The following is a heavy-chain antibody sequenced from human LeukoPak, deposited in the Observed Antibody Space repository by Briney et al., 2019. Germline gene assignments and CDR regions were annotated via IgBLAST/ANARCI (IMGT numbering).Heavy chain of an antibody. CDR2: IDWDDDK. V-gene: IGHV2-70*04. D-gene: IGHD4-23*01. CDR1: GFSLSTNGMR. CDR3: ARSSSGGKDFDY. J-gene: IGHJ4*02. Sequence: SGPALVKPTQTLTLTCTFSGFSLSTNGMRVSWIRQPPGKALEWPARIDWDDDKFYSTSLKTRLTISKDTSKNQVVLTMTNMDPVDTATYYCARSSSGGKDFDYWGQGTLVTVSS.